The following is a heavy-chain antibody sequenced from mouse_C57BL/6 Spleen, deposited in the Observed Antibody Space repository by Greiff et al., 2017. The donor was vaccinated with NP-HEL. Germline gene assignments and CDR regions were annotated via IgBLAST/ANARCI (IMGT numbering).Heavy chain of an antibody. CDR1: GYTFTSYG. CDR2: IYPRSGNT. D-gene: IGHD2-4*01. Sequence: VQLQESGAELARPGASVKLSCKASGYTFTSYGISWVKQRTGQGLEWIGEIYPRSGNTYYNEKFKGKATLTADKSSSTAYMELRSLTSEDSAVYFCAYDYDGDYYAMDYWGQGTSVTVSS. J-gene: IGHJ4*01. V-gene: IGHV1-81*01. CDR3: AYDYDGDYYAMDY.